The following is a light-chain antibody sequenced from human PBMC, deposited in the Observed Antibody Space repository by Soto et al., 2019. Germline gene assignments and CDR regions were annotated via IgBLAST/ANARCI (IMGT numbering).Light chain of an antibody. CDR3: SSYAGNNIHYV. J-gene: IGLJ1*01. V-gene: IGLV2-11*01. Sequence: QSALTQPRSVSGSPGQSVSISCTGTSSDVGRYSYVSWYQQHPGKAPKLMIYDVSERPSGVPDRFSGSKSGNTASLTISGLQAEDEGDYYCSSYAGNNIHYVFGTGTKVTVL. CDR2: DVS. CDR1: SSDVGRYSY.